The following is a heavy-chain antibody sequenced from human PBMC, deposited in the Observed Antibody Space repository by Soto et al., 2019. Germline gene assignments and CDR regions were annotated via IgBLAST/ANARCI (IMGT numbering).Heavy chain of an antibody. CDR3: ARGLTMIVVAPGC. CDR1: GYTFTSYD. J-gene: IGHJ4*02. D-gene: IGHD3-22*01. CDR2: MNPNSGNT. V-gene: IGHV1-8*01. Sequence: QVQLVQSGAEVKKPGASVKVSCKASGYTFTSYDINWVRQATGQGLEWMGWMNPNSGNTGYAQKFQGRVTMTRNTSRSTAYMDLGSLRSEDTAVYYCARGLTMIVVAPGCWGRETLVTVSS.